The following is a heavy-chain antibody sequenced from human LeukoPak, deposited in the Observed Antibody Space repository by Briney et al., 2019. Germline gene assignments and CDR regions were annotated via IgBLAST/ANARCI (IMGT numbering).Heavy chain of an antibody. D-gene: IGHD3-10*01. Sequence: GGSLRLSCAASGFTFSIYAMSWVRRAPGKGLEWVSAISGSGGTTYHADSVRGRFTISRDNSKNTLYLQINSLRAEDTAVYYCAKEPQKSTRELSDCFDYWGQGTLVTVSS. CDR2: ISGSGGTT. J-gene: IGHJ4*02. CDR3: AKEPQKSTRELSDCFDY. CDR1: GFTFSIYA. V-gene: IGHV3-23*01.